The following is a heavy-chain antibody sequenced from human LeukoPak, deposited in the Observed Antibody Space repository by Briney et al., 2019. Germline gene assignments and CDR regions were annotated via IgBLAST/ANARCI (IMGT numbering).Heavy chain of an antibody. Sequence: PGGSLRLSCAASGFTFSSYAMSWVRQAPGKGLEWVSAISGNGGSTYYADSVKGRFTISRDNSKNTLYLQMNSLRAEDTAVYYCAKGRGSTVTTPFDYWGQGTLVTVSS. V-gene: IGHV3-23*01. CDR3: AKGRGSTVTTPFDY. CDR2: ISGNGGST. J-gene: IGHJ4*02. D-gene: IGHD4-17*01. CDR1: GFTFSSYA.